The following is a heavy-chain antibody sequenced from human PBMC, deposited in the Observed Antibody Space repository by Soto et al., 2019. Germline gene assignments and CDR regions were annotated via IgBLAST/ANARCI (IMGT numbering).Heavy chain of an antibody. Sequence: GGSLRLSCAASGFTFSSYAMSWVRQAPGKGLEWVSAISGSGGSTYYADSVKGRSTISRDNSKNTLYLQMNSLRAEDTAVYYCAKDYGDPDYYYYYMDVWGKGTTVTVSS. D-gene: IGHD4-17*01. CDR2: ISGSGGST. J-gene: IGHJ6*03. CDR1: GFTFSSYA. V-gene: IGHV3-23*01. CDR3: AKDYGDPDYYYYYMDV.